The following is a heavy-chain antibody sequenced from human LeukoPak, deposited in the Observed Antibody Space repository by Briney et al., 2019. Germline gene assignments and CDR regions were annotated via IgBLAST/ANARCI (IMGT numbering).Heavy chain of an antibody. V-gene: IGHV3-23*01. CDR3: AKGGAADYYYYYYGMDV. D-gene: IGHD6-13*01. CDR2: ISGSGGST. J-gene: IGHJ6*02. CDR1: GFTFSSYA. Sequence: GGSLRLSCAASGFTFSSYAMSWVRQAPGKGLEWVSAISGSGGSTYYADSVKGRFTISRDNSKSTLYLQMNSLRAEDTAVYYCAKGGAADYYYYYYGMDVWGQGTTVTVSS.